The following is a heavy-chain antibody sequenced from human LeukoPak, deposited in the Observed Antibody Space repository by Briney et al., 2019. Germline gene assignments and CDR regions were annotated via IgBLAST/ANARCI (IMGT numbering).Heavy chain of an antibody. CDR2: IYYSGST. CDR3: AREGRDGISGGSYYYYYYMDV. J-gene: IGHJ6*03. D-gene: IGHD2-15*01. V-gene: IGHV4-39*07. Sequence: HPSETLSLTCTVSGVSISSSSYYWGWIRQPPGKGLEWIGSIYYSGSTYYNPSLKSRVTISVDTSKNQFSLKLSSVTAADTAVYYCAREGRDGISGGSYYYYYYMDVWGKGTTVTVSS. CDR1: GVSISSSSYY.